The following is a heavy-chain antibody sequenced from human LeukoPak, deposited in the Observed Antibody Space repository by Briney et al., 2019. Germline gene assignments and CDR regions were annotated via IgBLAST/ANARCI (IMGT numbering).Heavy chain of an antibody. V-gene: IGHV3-53*01. CDR1: GFTVRTHS. CDR3: ASAREYCGGAECYEYFQH. D-gene: IGHD2-21*01. CDR2: IYSGGST. J-gene: IGHJ1*01. Sequence: TGGSLRLSCAASGFTVRTHSMSWVRQAPGKGLEWVSVIYSGGSTYYADSVNGRFTISRDSSKNTLFLQMSSLRAEDTALYYCASAREYCGGAECYEYFQHWGQGTLVTVSS.